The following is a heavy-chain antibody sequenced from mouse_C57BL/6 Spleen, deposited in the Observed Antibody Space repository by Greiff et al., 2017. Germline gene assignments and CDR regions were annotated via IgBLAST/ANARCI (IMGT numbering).Heavy chain of an antibody. Sequence: EVQLQQSGPELVKPGASVKISCKASGYSFTGYYMNWVKQTPEKSLEWIGEINPSTGGTTYNQQFKATATLNVDKSSSKDDMQHTSLTSEDYAVYYCARGYGNYYLDYWGQGTTLTVSS. J-gene: IGHJ2*01. D-gene: IGHD2-1*01. CDR3: ARGYGNYYLDY. CDR1: GYSFTGYY. V-gene: IGHV1-42*01. CDR2: INPSTGGT.